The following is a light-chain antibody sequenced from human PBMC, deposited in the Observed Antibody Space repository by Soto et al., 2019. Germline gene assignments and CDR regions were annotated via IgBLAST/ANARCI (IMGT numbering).Light chain of an antibody. J-gene: IGKJ2*01. CDR1: QSVDTM. CDR3: QVRTDWPTFKYT. CDR2: ETS. Sequence: EIVLTQSPASLSLSAGERVTLSCRASQSVDTMVAWYQQQVGRTPRLLIYETSNRATGVPGRFSGSGSGTDFTLTINRLEPEDFAVYFCQVRTDWPTFKYTFGQGTKLEV. V-gene: IGKV3-11*01.